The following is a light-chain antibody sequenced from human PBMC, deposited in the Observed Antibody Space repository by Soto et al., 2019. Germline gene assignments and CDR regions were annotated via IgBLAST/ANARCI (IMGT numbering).Light chain of an antibody. V-gene: IGKV1-39*01. Sequence: DIQMTQSPSSLSASEGDRVTITCRASQSISNYLNWYQQKPGKAPKLLIYSASTLQSGVPSRFSGSGSATDFTLTISSLQPEDFATYYCHQTYSIPITFGQGTRLEIK. CDR3: HQTYSIPIT. J-gene: IGKJ5*01. CDR2: SAS. CDR1: QSISNY.